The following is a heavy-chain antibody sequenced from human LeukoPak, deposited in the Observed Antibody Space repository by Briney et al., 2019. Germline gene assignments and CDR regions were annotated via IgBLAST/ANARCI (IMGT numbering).Heavy chain of an antibody. D-gene: IGHD6-19*01. V-gene: IGHV4-4*09. CDR2: IYTSGST. Sequence: PSETLSLTCTVSGVSISSYYWSWLRQPPGKGLEWIGYIYTSGSTNYNPSLKSRVTISVDTSKNQFSLKLSSVTAADTAVYYCARRRPQASGWLFDYWGQGTLVTVSS. CDR1: GVSISSYY. J-gene: IGHJ4*02. CDR3: ARRRPQASGWLFDY.